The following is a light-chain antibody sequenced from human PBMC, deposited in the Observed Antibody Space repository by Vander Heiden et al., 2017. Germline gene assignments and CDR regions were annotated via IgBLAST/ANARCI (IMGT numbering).Light chain of an antibody. CDR3: AAWDDRLNGYV. Sequence: QSVLTQPPSVSEAPRQRVTISCSGSSSNIGNNAVNWYQQVPGQAPKLLIYYDDLLPSGVSDRFSASKSGTSASLAITGLQSEDEADYYCAAWDDRLNGYVFGSGTKVTVL. CDR1: SSNIGNNA. V-gene: IGLV1-36*01. CDR2: YDD. J-gene: IGLJ1*01.